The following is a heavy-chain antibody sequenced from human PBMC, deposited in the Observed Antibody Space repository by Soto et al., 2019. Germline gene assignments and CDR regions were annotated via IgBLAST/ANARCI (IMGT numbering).Heavy chain of an antibody. V-gene: IGHV4-30-4*01. CDR1: GGSISSYY. Sequence: SETLSLTCTVSGGSISSYYWSWIRQPPGKGLEWIGYIYYGGSTYYNPSLKSRVTISVNTSKNQFSLKLSSVTAADTAVYYCARQDSSVYYFDSWGQGTLVTVS. CDR3: ARQDSSVYYFDS. D-gene: IGHD6-19*01. J-gene: IGHJ4*02. CDR2: IYYGGST.